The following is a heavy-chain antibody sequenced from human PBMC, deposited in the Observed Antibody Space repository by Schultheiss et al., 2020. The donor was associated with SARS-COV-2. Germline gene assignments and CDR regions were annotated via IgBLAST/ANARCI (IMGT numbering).Heavy chain of an antibody. J-gene: IGHJ3*02. Sequence: SETLSLTCTASGGSVSSGSYYWSWIRQPPGKGLEWIGYIYYSGSTNYNPSLKSRVTISVDTSKNQFSLKLSSVTAADTAVYYCARHYYDSSGPSDAFDIWGQGTMVTVSS. CDR1: GGSVSSGSYY. D-gene: IGHD3-22*01. V-gene: IGHV4-61*01. CDR2: IYYSGST. CDR3: ARHYYDSSGPSDAFDI.